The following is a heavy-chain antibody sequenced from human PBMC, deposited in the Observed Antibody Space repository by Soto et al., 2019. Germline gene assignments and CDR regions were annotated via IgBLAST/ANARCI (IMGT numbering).Heavy chain of an antibody. CDR2: IVPMFDTT. CDR1: GGAFGSYA. V-gene: IGHV1-69*01. CDR3: TSHRVYSSGYWGQDF. Sequence: QVQLVQSGTEVKKPGSSVKVSCKASGGAFGSYAINWVRHAPGQGLEWMGGIVPMFDTTNYAQRFHGRVTVTSDESTSTVYLELTRLRSEDTGMYYCTSHRVYSSGYWGQDFWGQGPLVTVSS. D-gene: IGHD3-22*01. J-gene: IGHJ4*02.